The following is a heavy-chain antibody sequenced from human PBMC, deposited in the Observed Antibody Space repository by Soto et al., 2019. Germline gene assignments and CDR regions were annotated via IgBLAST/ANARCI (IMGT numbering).Heavy chain of an antibody. CDR1: GGTFSSYA. CDR2: IIPIFGTA. J-gene: IGHJ6*02. Sequence: ASMKVSCKASGGTFSSYAISWVRQAPGQGLEWMGGIIPIFGTANYAQKFQGRVTITADESTSTAYMELSSLRSEDTAVYYCARSVDTAMEYYYYYGMDVWGQGTTVTVSS. CDR3: ARSVDTAMEYYYYYGMDV. D-gene: IGHD5-18*01. V-gene: IGHV1-69*13.